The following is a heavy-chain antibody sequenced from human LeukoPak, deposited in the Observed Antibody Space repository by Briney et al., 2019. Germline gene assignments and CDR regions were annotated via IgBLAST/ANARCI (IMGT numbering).Heavy chain of an antibody. J-gene: IGHJ6*02. CDR3: ARDYYDSSGYYYGGTYYYYGMDV. CDR2: ISGSSSYT. CDR1: GFAFSDYY. Sequence: PGGSLRLSCAASGFAFSDYYMSWIRQAPGKGLEWVSYISGSSSYTNYADSVKGRFTISRDNAKNSLYLQMNSLRAEDTAVYYCARDYYDSSGYYYGGTYYYYGMDVWGQGTTVSVSS. V-gene: IGHV3-11*05. D-gene: IGHD3-22*01.